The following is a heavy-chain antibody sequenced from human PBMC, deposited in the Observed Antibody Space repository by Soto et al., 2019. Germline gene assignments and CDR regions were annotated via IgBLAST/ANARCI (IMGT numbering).Heavy chain of an antibody. CDR3: AKEVRLLGFDL. J-gene: IGHJ2*01. CDR2: ISYDGSNK. Sequence: PGGSLRLSCAASGFTFSSSVMHWVRQAPGKGLEWVALISYDGSNKYYADSVKGRFTISRDNSKNTLYLQMNSLRAEDTAVYYCAKEVRLLGFDLWGRGTLVTVSS. CDR1: GFTFSSSV. V-gene: IGHV3-30*18.